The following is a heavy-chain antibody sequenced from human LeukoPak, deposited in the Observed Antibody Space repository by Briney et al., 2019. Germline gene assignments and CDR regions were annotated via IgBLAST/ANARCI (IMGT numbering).Heavy chain of an antibody. CDR1: GFTFDDYA. CDR2: ISWNRKSI. D-gene: IGHD5-18*01. CDR3: ARDIGEGGYTHGSFDY. J-gene: IGHJ4*02. Sequence: PGGSLRLSCAASGFTFDDYAMHWVRQAPGKGLEWVSGISWNRKSIGYADSVKGRFTISRDNAKKSLYLQMNSLRGDDTALYYCARDIGEGGYTHGSFDYWGQGTLVTVSS. V-gene: IGHV3-9*01.